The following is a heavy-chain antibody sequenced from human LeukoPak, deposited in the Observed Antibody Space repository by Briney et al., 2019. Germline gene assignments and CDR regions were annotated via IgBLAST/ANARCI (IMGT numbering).Heavy chain of an antibody. CDR2: ISWNSGSI. V-gene: IGHV3-9*01. J-gene: IGHJ5*02. D-gene: IGHD3-3*01. CDR3: AKDTRYDFWSGSWWFDP. CDR1: GFTFDDYA. Sequence: GGSLRLSCAASGFTFDDYAMHWVRQGPGKGLEWVSGISWNSGSIGYADSVKGRFTIFRDNAKNSLYLQMNSLRAEDTALYYCAKDTRYDFWSGSWWFDPWGQGTLVTVSS.